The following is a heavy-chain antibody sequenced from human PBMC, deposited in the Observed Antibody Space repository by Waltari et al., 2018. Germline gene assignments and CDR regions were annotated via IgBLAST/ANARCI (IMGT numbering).Heavy chain of an antibody. CDR2: IIPIFGTA. V-gene: IGHV1-69*13. CDR3: ARGDCSGGSCYSPVRYYFDY. Sequence: QVQLVQSGAEVKKPGSSVKVSCKASGGTFSSYAISWVRQAPGHGIGWMGGIIPIFGTANYAQKFQGRVTITADESTSTAYMELSSLRSEDTAVYYCARGDCSGGSCYSPVRYYFDYWGQGTLVTVSS. D-gene: IGHD2-15*01. J-gene: IGHJ4*02. CDR1: GGTFSSYA.